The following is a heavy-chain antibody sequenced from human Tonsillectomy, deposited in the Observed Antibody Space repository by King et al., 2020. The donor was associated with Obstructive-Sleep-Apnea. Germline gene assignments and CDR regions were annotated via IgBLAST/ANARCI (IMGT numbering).Heavy chain of an antibody. CDR1: GYSFTSYW. J-gene: IGHJ6*02. Sequence: VQLVESGAEVKKPGESLKISCKGSGYSFTSYWIGWVRHMPGKGLEWMGSIYPGYSDTRYSPSFQVQVTISADKSISAAYLQWSSLKASDTAMYYCATYSGYDSPDIEYYYYYGMDVWGQGTTVTVSS. CDR3: ATYSGYDSPDIEYYYYYGMDV. D-gene: IGHD5-12*01. V-gene: IGHV5-51*01. CDR2: IYPGYSDT.